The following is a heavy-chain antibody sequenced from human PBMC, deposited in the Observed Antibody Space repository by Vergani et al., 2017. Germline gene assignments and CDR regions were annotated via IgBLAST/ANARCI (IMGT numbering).Heavy chain of an antibody. Sequence: QVQLQESGPRLVKPLQTLSLTCIVSGGSISPYYWSWIRQPAGKGLEWIGRIYTSESTNYNPSLKSRVTMSVDTSKNQFSLKLSSVTAADTAVYYCAREYSSSVGFLAYWGQGTLVTVSS. V-gene: IGHV4-4*07. J-gene: IGHJ4*02. CDR2: IYTSEST. CDR1: GGSISPYY. CDR3: AREYSSSVGFLAY. D-gene: IGHD6-6*01.